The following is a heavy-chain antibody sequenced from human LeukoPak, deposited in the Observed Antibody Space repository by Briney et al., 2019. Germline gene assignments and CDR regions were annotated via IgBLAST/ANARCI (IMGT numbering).Heavy chain of an antibody. CDR3: AGHGLAGCRARRCFTSFHYYGMDV. CDR1: GYRFTDYW. D-gene: IGHD4/OR15-4a*01. V-gene: IGHV5-51*01. Sequence: GESLRISCKGSGYRFTDYWIGWVRQMPGKGLEWMGIIFPDDFDVKYSPSFQGQVIISVDKSIDTAYPQWSSLQASDTAIYYCAGHGLAGCRARRCFTSFHYYGMDVWGQGTTVIVSS. J-gene: IGHJ6*02. CDR2: IFPDDFDV.